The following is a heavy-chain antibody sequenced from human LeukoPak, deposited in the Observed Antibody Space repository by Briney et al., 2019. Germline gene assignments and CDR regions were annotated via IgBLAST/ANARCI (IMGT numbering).Heavy chain of an antibody. CDR1: GFTYSDYY. D-gene: IGHD3-10*01. CDR2: ISSSGSTI. CDR3: ARDYFRGASSGSQPLDY. Sequence: GGSLRLSCAASGFTYSDYYMSWIRQAPGKGLEWVSYISSSGSTIYYADSVKGRFTISRDNAKNSLYLQMNSLRAEDTAVYYCARDYFRGASSGSQPLDYWGQGTLVTVSS. J-gene: IGHJ4*02. V-gene: IGHV3-11*01.